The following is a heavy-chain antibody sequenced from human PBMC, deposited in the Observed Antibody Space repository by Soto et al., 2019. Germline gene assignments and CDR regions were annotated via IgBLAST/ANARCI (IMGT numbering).Heavy chain of an antibody. J-gene: IGHJ3*02. D-gene: IGHD1-26*01. CDR3: ANGGSYDAFDS. V-gene: IGHV3-30*18. Sequence: QVQLVESGGGVVQPGRSLRLSCAASGFTFSSYGMHWVRQAPGKGLEWVAVISYDGSNKYYADSVKGRFTISRDNSKNTLYLQMNSLRAEDTAVYYCANGGSYDAFDSWGQGTMGTVSS. CDR2: ISYDGSNK. CDR1: GFTFSSYG.